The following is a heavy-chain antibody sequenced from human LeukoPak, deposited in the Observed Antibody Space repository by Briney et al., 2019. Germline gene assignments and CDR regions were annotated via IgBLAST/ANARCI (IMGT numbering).Heavy chain of an antibody. CDR1: GGTFSSYA. CDR2: IIPIFGTA. D-gene: IGHD4-17*01. Sequence: ASVKVSCKASGGTFSSYAISWVRQAPGQGLEWMGRIIPIFGTANYAQKFQGRVTITADESTSTAYMELSSLRSEDTAVYYCARDTPPSYGDYAFDIWGQGTMVTVSS. V-gene: IGHV1-69*13. J-gene: IGHJ3*02. CDR3: ARDTPPSYGDYAFDI.